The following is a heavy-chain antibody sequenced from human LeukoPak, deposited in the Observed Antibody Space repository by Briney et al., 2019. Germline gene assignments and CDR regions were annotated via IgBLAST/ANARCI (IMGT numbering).Heavy chain of an antibody. V-gene: IGHV3-53*01. CDR1: GFTVSSSY. D-gene: IGHD5-24*01. CDR3: ASCKDGYNYFGY. Sequence: GGSLRLSCAASGFTVSSSYMSWVRQAPGKGLEWVSAIYSGGSTYYADSVKGRFTISRDNSKNTLYLQMNSLRAEDTAVYYCASCKDGYNYFGYWGQGTLVTVSS. J-gene: IGHJ4*02. CDR2: IYSGGST.